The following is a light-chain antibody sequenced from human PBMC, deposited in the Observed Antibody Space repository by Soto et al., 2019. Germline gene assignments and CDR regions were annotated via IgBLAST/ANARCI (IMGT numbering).Light chain of an antibody. CDR1: QSVSSSY. CDR3: QQYVTSPRLT. CDR2: GAF. Sequence: EIVLTRSPGTLSLSPGERATLSCRASQSVSSSYLAWYQQRPGQAPRLLIYGAFRRATGIPDRFSGSGSETDFTLTISRLEPEDFAFYYCQQYVTSPRLTFGGGTKVEI. V-gene: IGKV3-20*01. J-gene: IGKJ4*01.